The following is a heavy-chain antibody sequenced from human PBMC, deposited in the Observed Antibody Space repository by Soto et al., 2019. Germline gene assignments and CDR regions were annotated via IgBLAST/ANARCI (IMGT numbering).Heavy chain of an antibody. CDR2: ISSSSSTI. D-gene: IGHD3-10*01. Sequence: GGSLKFSFAASGLPFIGYSMNWVRQAPGKGLEWVSYISSSSSTIYYADSVKGRFTISRDNAKNSLYLQMNSLRGEDTAVYYCASRTMGFDPWGQGTLVTVSS. V-gene: IGHV3-48*01. J-gene: IGHJ5*02. CDR1: GLPFIGYS. CDR3: ASRTMGFDP.